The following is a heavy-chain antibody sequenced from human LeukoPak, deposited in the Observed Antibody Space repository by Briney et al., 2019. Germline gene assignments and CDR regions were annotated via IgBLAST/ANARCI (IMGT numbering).Heavy chain of an antibody. J-gene: IGHJ4*02. CDR1: GGSISSGDYY. Sequence: PSETLSLTCTVSGGSISSGDYYWSWIRQHPGKGLEWTGYISNSGTTYYNPSLKSRVTISVDTSKNQFSLKLSSVTAADTAVYYCARGTSRSGQMEDYWGQGTLVTVSS. D-gene: IGHD2-15*01. CDR2: ISNSGTT. CDR3: ARGTSRSGQMEDY. V-gene: IGHV4-31*03.